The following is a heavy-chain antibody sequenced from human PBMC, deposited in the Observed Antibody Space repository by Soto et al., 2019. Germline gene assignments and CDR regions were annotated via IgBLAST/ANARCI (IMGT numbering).Heavy chain of an antibody. D-gene: IGHD3-16*01. CDR2: ISAGGGSP. CDR3: ARGLTWGSYSP. J-gene: IGHJ5*02. V-gene: IGHV3-11*01. Sequence: QAPGKGLEWVSFISAGGGSPNYADSVKGRFTISRDNAETSLYLHMNSLRAEDTAVYYCARGLTWGSYSPWGQGTLVTVSS.